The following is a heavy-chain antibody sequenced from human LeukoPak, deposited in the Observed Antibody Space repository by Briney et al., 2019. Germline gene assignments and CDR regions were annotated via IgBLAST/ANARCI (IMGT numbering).Heavy chain of an antibody. CDR1: GFTSGVYA. V-gene: IGHV3-23*01. J-gene: IGHJ2*01. CDR2: FSGGGDS. Sequence: PGGSLRLSCVASGFTSGVYAMSWVRQAPGKGLEWVSAFSGGGDSFYADSVRGRFSVSADKSKNILYLQMNSLRVEDTAVYYCARVRRRSGSYFPYFDLWGRGTLVTVSS. D-gene: IGHD1-26*01. CDR3: ARVRRRSGSYFPYFDL.